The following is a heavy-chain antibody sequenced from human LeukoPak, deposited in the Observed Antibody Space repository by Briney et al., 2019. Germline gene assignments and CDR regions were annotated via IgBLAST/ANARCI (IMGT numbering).Heavy chain of an antibody. D-gene: IGHD3-9*01. CDR1: GGSISTYY. CDR3: ASSSYYDIVTGYSTIDY. Sequence: SETLSLTCTVSGGSISTYYWSWIRQPPGRGLEWIGYIYYSGSTNSNPSLQSRVTISVDTSKNQVSLKLSSVTAADTAVYYCASSSYYDIVTGYSTIDYWGRGTLVTVSS. V-gene: IGHV4-59*08. J-gene: IGHJ4*02. CDR2: IYYSGST.